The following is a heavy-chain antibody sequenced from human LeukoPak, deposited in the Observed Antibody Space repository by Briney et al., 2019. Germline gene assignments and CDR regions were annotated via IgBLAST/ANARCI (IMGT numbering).Heavy chain of an antibody. V-gene: IGHV1-18*01. D-gene: IGHD2-2*01. CDR1: GYTFTSYG. CDR3: ARDPDIILVPAAMINDY. CDR2: ISPYSGNT. J-gene: IGHJ4*02. Sequence: ASVKVSRKASGYTFTSYGVSWVRQAPGQGLEWMGWISPYSGNTNYAQKLQGRVTMSTDTSTSTAYMELRSLRSDDTAVYYCARDPDIILVPAAMINDYWGQGTLVTVSS.